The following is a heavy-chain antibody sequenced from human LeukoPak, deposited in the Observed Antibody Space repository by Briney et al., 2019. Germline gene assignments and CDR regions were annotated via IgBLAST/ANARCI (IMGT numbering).Heavy chain of an antibody. V-gene: IGHV3-11*01. J-gene: IGHJ4*02. CDR2: ISSSGSTI. Sequence: LSLTCTVSGGSISSSSYYWGWIRQPPGKGLEWVSYISSSGSTIYYADSVKGRFTISRDNSKNTLYLQMNSLRAEDTAVYYCASQQLVWHGSDYWGRGTLVTVSS. D-gene: IGHD6-13*01. CDR3: ASQQLVWHGSDY. CDR1: GGSISSSSYY.